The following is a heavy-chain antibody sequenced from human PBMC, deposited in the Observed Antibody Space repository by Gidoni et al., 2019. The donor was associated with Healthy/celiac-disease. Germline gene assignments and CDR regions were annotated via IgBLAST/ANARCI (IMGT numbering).Heavy chain of an antibody. J-gene: IGHJ4*02. V-gene: IGHV3-30*18. D-gene: IGHD3-3*01. Sequence: QVQLVASGGGVVQPGRSLRLSCAASGFTFRSYGMHWVRQAPGKGLEWVAVISYDGSNKYYADSVKGRFTISRDNSKNTLYLQMNSLRAEDTAVYYCAKDRDDFWSVRRRYFDYWGQGTLVTVSS. CDR3: AKDRDDFWSVRRRYFDY. CDR1: GFTFRSYG. CDR2: ISYDGSNK.